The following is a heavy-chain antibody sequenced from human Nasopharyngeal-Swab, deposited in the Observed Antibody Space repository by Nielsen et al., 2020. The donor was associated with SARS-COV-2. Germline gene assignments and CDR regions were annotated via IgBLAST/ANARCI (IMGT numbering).Heavy chain of an antibody. CDR2: INAGNGNT. CDR1: GHTFTSYA. V-gene: IGHV1-3*01. Sequence: ASVKVSCKASGHTFTSYAMHWVRQAPGQRLEWMGWINAGNGNTKFSQKFQGRVTITRDTSASTAYMELSSLRSEDTAVYYCARTRLAALYYFDYWGQGTLVTVSS. D-gene: IGHD6-13*01. J-gene: IGHJ4*02. CDR3: ARTRLAALYYFDY.